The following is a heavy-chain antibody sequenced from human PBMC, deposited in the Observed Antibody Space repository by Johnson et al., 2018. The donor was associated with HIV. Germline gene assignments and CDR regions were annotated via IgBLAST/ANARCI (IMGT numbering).Heavy chain of an antibody. V-gene: IGHV3-30*18. J-gene: IGHJ3*02. Sequence: VQLVESGGGVVRPGGSLRLSCAASGFSFSNYGMHWVRQAPGKGLEWVVVISYDGSNKYYADSVKGRFTISRDNSNNTLFLQMNSLRAEDTAIYYCAKGLWGGSYPHDAYDIWGQGTMVTVSS. D-gene: IGHD1-26*01. CDR3: AKGLWGGSYPHDAYDI. CDR2: ISYDGSNK. CDR1: GFSFSNYG.